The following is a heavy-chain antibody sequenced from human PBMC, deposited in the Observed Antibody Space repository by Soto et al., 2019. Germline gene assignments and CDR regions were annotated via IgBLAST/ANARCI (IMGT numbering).Heavy chain of an antibody. D-gene: IGHD2-15*01. V-gene: IGHV3-15*01. Sequence: PGGSLRLSCAASGFTFSNAWMSWVRQAPGKGLEWVGRIKSKTDGGTTDYAAPVKGRFTISRDNSKKTLYLQVDSLRAEDTAVYYCATTTMPAVLVVPNSRPFEIWGQGTMVTVS. CDR3: ATTTMPAVLVVPNSRPFEI. J-gene: IGHJ3*02. CDR2: IKSKTDGGTT. CDR1: GFTFSNAW.